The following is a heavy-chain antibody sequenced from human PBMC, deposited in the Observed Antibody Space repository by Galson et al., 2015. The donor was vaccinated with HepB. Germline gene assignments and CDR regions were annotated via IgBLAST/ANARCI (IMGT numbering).Heavy chain of an antibody. CDR3: ARGWRCSGGYCYSGLGYTDV. J-gene: IGHJ6*04. CDR2: INHSGST. Sequence: SETLSLTCAVYGGSLNTHYWTWIRQSPGKGLEWIGEINHSGSTDYNPSLKSRVTISIDTSKNQFSLRLNSVTAADTAIYYCARGWRCSGGYCYSGLGYTDVWGKGTTVTVSS. V-gene: IGHV4-34*01. D-gene: IGHD2-21*02. CDR1: GGSLNTHY.